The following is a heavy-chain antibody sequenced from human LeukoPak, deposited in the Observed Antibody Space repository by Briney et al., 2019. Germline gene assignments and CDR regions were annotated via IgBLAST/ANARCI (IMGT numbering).Heavy chain of an antibody. D-gene: IGHD3-22*01. V-gene: IGHV3-30-3*01. CDR3: ASGSGYYDSSGYHDY. CDR1: GFTFSSYA. Sequence: PGGSLRLSCAASGFTFSSYAMHWVRQAPGKGLEWVAVISYDGSNKYYADSVKGRFTISRDNSKNTLYLQMNSLRAEDTAVYYCASGSGYYDSSGYHDYWGQGTLVTVSS. CDR2: ISYDGSNK. J-gene: IGHJ4*02.